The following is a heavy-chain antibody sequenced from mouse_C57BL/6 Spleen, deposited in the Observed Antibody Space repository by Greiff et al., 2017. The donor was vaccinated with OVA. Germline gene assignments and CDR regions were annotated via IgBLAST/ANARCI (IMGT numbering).Heavy chain of an antibody. V-gene: IGHV1-39*01. CDR3: ARENKIYSNRYYYAMDY. J-gene: IGHJ4*01. CDR1: GYSFTDYN. D-gene: IGHD2-5*01. CDR2: INPNYGTT. Sequence: SGPELVKPGASVKISCKASGYSFTDYNMNWVKQSNGKSLEWIGVINPNYGTTSYNQKFKGKATLTVDQSSSTAYMQLNSLTSEDSAVYYCARENKIYSNRYYYAMDYWGQGTSVTVSS.